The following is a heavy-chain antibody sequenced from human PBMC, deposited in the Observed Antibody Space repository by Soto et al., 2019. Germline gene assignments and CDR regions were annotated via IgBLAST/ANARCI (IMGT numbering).Heavy chain of an antibody. V-gene: IGHV3-23*01. CDR2: ISASGANI. Sequence: GGSLRLSCAASGFTFTNYAMSWVRQAPGKGLEWVSGISASGANIHYTDSVKGRFIISKDNSNNTLYLQMNSLRAEDTAIYYCAKDSELTTVTKYWGQGTLVTVSS. J-gene: IGHJ4*02. CDR1: GFTFTNYA. CDR3: AKDSELTTVTKY. D-gene: IGHD4-17*01.